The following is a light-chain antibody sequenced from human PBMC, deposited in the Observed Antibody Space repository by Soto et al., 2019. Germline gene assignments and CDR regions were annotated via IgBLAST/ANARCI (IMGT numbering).Light chain of an antibody. CDR3: QQYKEYVT. CDR1: QSVGTT. CDR2: GAS. J-gene: IGKJ4*01. Sequence: EIVMTQFPDSLCVSPGESATLSCRASQSVGTTLAWYQQKPDQAPRLLIYGASTRASGCPPRFRGSGSGTDFTLNINYLRSEDIAVYFCQQYKEYVTFGGGTKVEV. V-gene: IGKV3D-15*01.